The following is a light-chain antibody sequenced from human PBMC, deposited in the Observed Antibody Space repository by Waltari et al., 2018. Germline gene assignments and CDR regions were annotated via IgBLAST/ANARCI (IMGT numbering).Light chain of an antibody. Sequence: QSGLTQPASVSGSPGQSITVSCTGTSSDVGNYNLVYWYQQYPGKAPRLMVYEVTKRTSGVSDRFFGSKSGYTASLTISGLQSEDEADYYCCSYAGLGIYVFGTGTKVTVL. V-gene: IGLV2-23*02. CDR1: SSDVGNYNL. CDR2: EVT. CDR3: CSYAGLGIYV. J-gene: IGLJ1*01.